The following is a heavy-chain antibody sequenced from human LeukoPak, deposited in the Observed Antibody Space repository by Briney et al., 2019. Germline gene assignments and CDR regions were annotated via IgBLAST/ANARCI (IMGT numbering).Heavy chain of an antibody. CDR2: ISGSGGST. J-gene: IGHJ3*02. CDR3: AKDFIHYYDSSGYGAFDI. CDR1: GFTFSSYA. Sequence: GGSLRLSCAASGFTFSSYAMSWVRQAPGKGLEWVSAISGSGGSTYYADSVKGRFTISRDNSKNTLYLQMNSLRAEDTAVYYCAKDFIHYYDSSGYGAFDIWGQGTMVTVSS. D-gene: IGHD3-22*01. V-gene: IGHV3-23*01.